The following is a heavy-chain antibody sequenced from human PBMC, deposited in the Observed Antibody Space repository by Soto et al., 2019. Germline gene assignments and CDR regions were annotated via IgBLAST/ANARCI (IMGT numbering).Heavy chain of an antibody. Sequence: GGSLRRSCSVAGFTVSDSMSWVRQAPWKGLECVSFIHSDGSTHYTDSVRGRFTISRDNSKNTLYLQMDRLRVDDTAVYFCARDASGTFAYWGPGTLVTFSS. D-gene: IGHD6-19*01. CDR2: IHSDGST. V-gene: IGHV3-53*01. J-gene: IGHJ4*02. CDR3: ARDASGTFAY. CDR1: GFTVSDS.